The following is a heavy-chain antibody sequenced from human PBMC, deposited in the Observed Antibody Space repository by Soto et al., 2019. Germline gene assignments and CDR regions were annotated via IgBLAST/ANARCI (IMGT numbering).Heavy chain of an antibody. CDR1: GDSVPSNTAG. J-gene: IGHJ4*01. CDR3: ARREQYSERIFDY. V-gene: IGHV6-1*01. CDR2: TYYRSKWYY. Sequence: SQTLSLTCDIFGDSVPSNTAGWNWVRQSPSRALEWLGRTYYRSKWYYEYALSVRSRITINPDTSKNQYSLQLNSVTTDDTAVYYCARREQYSERIFDYWGQGTLVTVSS. D-gene: IGHD1-26*01.